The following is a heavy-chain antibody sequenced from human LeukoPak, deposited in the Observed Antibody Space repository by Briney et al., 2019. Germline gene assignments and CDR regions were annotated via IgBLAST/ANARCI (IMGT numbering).Heavy chain of an antibody. CDR1: GGSISSGGYS. V-gene: IGHV4-30-2*01. CDR2: IYHSGST. D-gene: IGHD6-6*01. CDR3: ARGFFVAARRGWSDP. Sequence: SETLSLTCAVSGGSISSGGYSWSWIRQPPGKGLEWIGYIYHSGSTYYNPSLKSRVTISVDRSKNQFSLKLSSVTAADTAVYYCARGFFVAARRGWSDPWGQGTLVTVSS. J-gene: IGHJ5*02.